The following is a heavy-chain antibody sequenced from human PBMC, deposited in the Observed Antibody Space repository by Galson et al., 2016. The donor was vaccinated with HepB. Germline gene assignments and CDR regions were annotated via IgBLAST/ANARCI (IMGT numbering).Heavy chain of an antibody. CDR3: VSIGTAAAVAHRRGSVY. J-gene: IGHJ4*02. CDR2: IHSSGTS. D-gene: IGHD6-13*01. Sequence: SETLSLTCTVSGDSISNVGRHWGWFRQSPEMGLEYIGSIHSSGTSYYNPSLTSRVTVSADMSRNQFFLSLTAVTAADTAIYYCVSIGTAAAVAHRRGSVYWSQGTRVTVSS. V-gene: IGHV4-39*01. CDR1: GDSISNVGRH.